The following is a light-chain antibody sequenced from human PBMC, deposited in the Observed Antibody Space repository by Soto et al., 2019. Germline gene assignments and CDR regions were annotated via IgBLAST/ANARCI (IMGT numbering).Light chain of an antibody. V-gene: IGKV3-15*01. Sequence: VMTQSPTTMPVSPGDGSTISCRASQGIGDTLAWYQHKPGQTPRLLIYDTSTRATGVPTRFSGSRSGAEFTLTINSLQSEDSAVYYCQQYHTWPVTFGGGTKV. CDR3: QQYHTWPVT. CDR1: QGIGDT. CDR2: DTS. J-gene: IGKJ4*01.